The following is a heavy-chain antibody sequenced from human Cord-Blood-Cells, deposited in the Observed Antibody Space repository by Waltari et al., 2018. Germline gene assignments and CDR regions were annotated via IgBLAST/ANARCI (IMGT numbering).Heavy chain of an antibody. D-gene: IGHD6-13*01. V-gene: IGHV1-2*02. CDR1: GYTFTGYY. CDR2: INPNRGGT. CDR3: ARGLGIAAAGTAFDI. Sequence: QVQLVQSGAEVKKPGASVKVSCKASGYTFTGYYMHWVRQAPGQGLEWMGWINPNRGGTNIGQKFQGRVTMTRDTSISTAYMELSRLRADDTAVYYCARGLGIAAAGTAFDIWGQGTMVTVSS. J-gene: IGHJ3*02.